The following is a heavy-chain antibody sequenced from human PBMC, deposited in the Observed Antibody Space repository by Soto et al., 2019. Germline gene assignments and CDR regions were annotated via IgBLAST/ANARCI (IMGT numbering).Heavy chain of an antibody. V-gene: IGHV1-2*02. D-gene: IGHD3-3*01. J-gene: IGHJ6*02. CDR2: INPNSGGT. CDR3: ARGITIFGVVTGYYYGMDV. Sequence: ASVKVSCKASGYTFTGYYMHWVRQAPGQGLEWMGWINPNSGGTNYAQKFQGRVTMTRDTSISTAYMELSRLRSDDTAVYYCARGITIFGVVTGYYYGMDVWGQGTTVTVSS. CDR1: GYTFTGYY.